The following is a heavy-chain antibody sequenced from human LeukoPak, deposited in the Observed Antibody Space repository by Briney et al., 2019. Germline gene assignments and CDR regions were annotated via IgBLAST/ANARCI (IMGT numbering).Heavy chain of an antibody. D-gene: IGHD1-26*01. V-gene: IGHV1-46*01. Sequence: ASVKVSCEASGYTFTSYGISWVRQAPGQGLEWLGLINPSGSSTLYAQKFQGRVTMTRDMSTTTDYMELSSLRSEDAAVYYCARDNSVGDVAWWFDPWGQGTLVTVSS. CDR1: GYTFTSYG. J-gene: IGHJ5*02. CDR3: ARDNSVGDVAWWFDP. CDR2: INPSGSST.